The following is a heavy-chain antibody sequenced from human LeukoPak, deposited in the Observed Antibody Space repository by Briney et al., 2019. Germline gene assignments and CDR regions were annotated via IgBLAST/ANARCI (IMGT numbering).Heavy chain of an antibody. CDR3: ARGPWVGY. J-gene: IGHJ4*02. CDR2: INHSGST. Sequence: PSETLSLTCAVYGGSFSGYYWSWIRQPPGKGLEWIGEINHSGSTNYNPSLKSRVTISVDTSKNQFSLKLSSVTAADTAVYYCARGPWVGYWGQGTLVTVSS. V-gene: IGHV4-34*01. CDR1: GGSFSGYY.